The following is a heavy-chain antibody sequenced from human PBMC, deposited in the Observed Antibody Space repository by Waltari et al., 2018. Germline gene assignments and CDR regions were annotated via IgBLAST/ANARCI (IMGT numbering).Heavy chain of an antibody. Sequence: QVQLQESGPGLVKPSQTLSLTCTVSGGSISSGSYYWSWIRQPAGKGLEWIGRIYTSGSTNYTPSLKSRVTISVDTAKNQFSLKLSSVTAADTAVYYCARDRWGYFDYWGQGTLVTVSS. CDR2: IYTSGST. CDR1: GGSISSGSYY. V-gene: IGHV4-61*02. CDR3: ARDRWGYFDY. D-gene: IGHD3-16*01. J-gene: IGHJ4*02.